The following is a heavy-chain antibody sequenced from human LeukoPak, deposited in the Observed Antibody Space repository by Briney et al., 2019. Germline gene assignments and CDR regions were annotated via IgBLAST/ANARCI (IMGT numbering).Heavy chain of an antibody. J-gene: IGHJ4*02. Sequence: GGSLRLSCAASGFTLSSYGMHWVRQAPGRGLGWVAVIWYDGSNKYYADSVKGRFTISRDSSKNTLYLQINSLRGEDRSVYYCSRGRDYWSGYYWGYYFDYWGQGTLVTVSS. CDR3: SRGRDYWSGYYWGYYFDY. CDR1: GFTLSSYG. CDR2: IWYDGSNK. D-gene: IGHD3-3*01. V-gene: IGHV3-33*01.